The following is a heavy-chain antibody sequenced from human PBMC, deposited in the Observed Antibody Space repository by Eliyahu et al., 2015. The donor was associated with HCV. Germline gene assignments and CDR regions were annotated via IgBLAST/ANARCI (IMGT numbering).Heavy chain of an antibody. Sequence: QVQLQQSGPGLVKPSQTLSVTCGISGASVSSNGASWXWFRQSPSRGLEWLGKXYYRSKWFYEXAVSVNSRATIIPDTSQNQFSLQLSSASPEDTAVYYCARLIGSGIVDYWGQGTLVTVSP. V-gene: IGHV6-1*01. CDR1: GASVSSNGAS. J-gene: IGHJ4*02. CDR2: XYYRSKWFY. D-gene: IGHD3-10*01. CDR3: ARLIGSGIVDY.